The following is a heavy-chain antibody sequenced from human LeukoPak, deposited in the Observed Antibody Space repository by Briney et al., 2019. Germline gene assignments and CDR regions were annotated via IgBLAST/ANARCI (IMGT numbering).Heavy chain of an antibody. Sequence: PGGALRLSCAASGFTFSSYGMHWVRQAPGKGLEWVAVIWYDGSNKYYADSVKGRFTISRDNSKNTLYLQMNSLRAEDTAVYYCAKDLTSGSYSEHYFDYWGQGTLVTVSS. CDR2: IWYDGSNK. V-gene: IGHV3-33*06. J-gene: IGHJ4*02. D-gene: IGHD1-26*01. CDR1: GFTFSSYG. CDR3: AKDLTSGSYSEHYFDY.